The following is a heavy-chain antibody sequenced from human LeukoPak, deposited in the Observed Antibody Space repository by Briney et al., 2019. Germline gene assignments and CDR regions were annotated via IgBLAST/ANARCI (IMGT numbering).Heavy chain of an antibody. CDR2: ISSSGSTI. CDR1: GFTFSSYE. CDR3: ARVLYCSGGSCYLNDY. Sequence: PGGSLRLSCAASGFTFSSYEMNWVRQAPGKGLEWVSYISSSGSTIYYADSVKGRFTISRDSAKNSLYLQMNSLRAEDTAVYYCARVLYCSGGSCYLNDYWGQGTLVTVSS. V-gene: IGHV3-48*03. J-gene: IGHJ4*02. D-gene: IGHD2-15*01.